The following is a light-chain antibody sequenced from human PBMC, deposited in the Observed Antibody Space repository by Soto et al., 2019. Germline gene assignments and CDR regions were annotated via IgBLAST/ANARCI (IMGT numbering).Light chain of an antibody. CDR1: QSVSNNY. J-gene: IGKJ1*01. V-gene: IGKV3D-20*02. CDR3: QQRDIWPWT. CDR2: GAS. Sequence: EIVFTQSPGTLSLSPGERATLSCRASQSVSNNYLAWCQQRPGQAPRLLIYGASTRAAGIPARFSGSGSGTDFTLTISSLEPEDFAVYYCQQRDIWPWTFGQGTKVDIK.